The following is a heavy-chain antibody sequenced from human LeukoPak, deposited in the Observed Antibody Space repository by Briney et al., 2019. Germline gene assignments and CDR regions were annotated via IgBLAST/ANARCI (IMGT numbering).Heavy chain of an antibody. CDR2: ISLIGDI. CDR3: SRESGPYSPFGH. D-gene: IGHD1-26*01. CDR1: GGSITTTKY. J-gene: IGHJ4*02. Sequence: SETLSLTCGVSGGSITTTKYWSWVRQSPGRGLEWIGEISLIGDIGFKPSLRGRVTMSLDESKNHLSLTLTSVTAADTAIYYSSRESGPYSPFGHWGQGILVTVTT. V-gene: IGHV4-4*02.